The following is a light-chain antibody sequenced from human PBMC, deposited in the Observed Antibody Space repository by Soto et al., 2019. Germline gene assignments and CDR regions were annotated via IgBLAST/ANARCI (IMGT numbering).Light chain of an antibody. Sequence: QSALTQPASVSGSPGQSITISCTGTSFDVGGYNYVSWYQQHPGKAPKLVIYEVTKRPSGVSNRFSGSKSGNTASLTISGLQAEDETDYYCSSYTSTNHVVFGGGTKLTVL. J-gene: IGLJ2*01. CDR2: EVT. CDR3: SSYTSTNHVV. V-gene: IGLV2-14*01. CDR1: SFDVGGYNY.